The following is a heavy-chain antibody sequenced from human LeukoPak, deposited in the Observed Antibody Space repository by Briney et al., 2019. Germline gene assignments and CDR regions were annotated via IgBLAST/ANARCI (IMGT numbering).Heavy chain of an antibody. Sequence: SETLSLTCTVSGGSISSYYWSWIRQPPGKGLEWIGYIYYSGSTNYNPSLKSRVTISVDTSKNRFSLKLSSVTAADTAVYYCARRRGYSGYEYYFDYWGQGTLVTVSS. V-gene: IGHV4-59*08. CDR2: IYYSGST. CDR3: ARRRGYSGYEYYFDY. D-gene: IGHD5-12*01. J-gene: IGHJ4*02. CDR1: GGSISSYY.